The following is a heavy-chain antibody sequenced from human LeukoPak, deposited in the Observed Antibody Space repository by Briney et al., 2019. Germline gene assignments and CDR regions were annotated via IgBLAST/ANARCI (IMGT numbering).Heavy chain of an antibody. Sequence: ASVKVSCKASGYTFTSYGISWVRQAPGQGLEWMGWISAYNGNTNYAQKLQGRVTMTTDTSTSTAYMELRSLRSDDTAVYYCARDLQYRPLNWFDPWGQGTLVTVSS. D-gene: IGHD2-2*01. CDR3: ARDLQYRPLNWFDP. CDR2: ISAYNGNT. CDR1: GYTFTSYG. V-gene: IGHV1-18*01. J-gene: IGHJ5*02.